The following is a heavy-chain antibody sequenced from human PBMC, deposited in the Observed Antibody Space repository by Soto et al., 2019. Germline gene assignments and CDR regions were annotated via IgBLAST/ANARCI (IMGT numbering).Heavy chain of an antibody. D-gene: IGHD3-3*01. CDR1: GGSISSGDYY. J-gene: IGHJ4*02. CDR2: IYYSGST. V-gene: IGHV4-30-4*01. CDR3: ARARYYDFWSRFDY. Sequence: SETLSLTCTVSGGSISSGDYYWSWIRQPPGKGLEWIGYIYYSGSTYYNPSLKSRVTISVDTSKNQFSLKLSSVTAADTDVYYCARARYYDFWSRFDYWGQGTLVTVSS.